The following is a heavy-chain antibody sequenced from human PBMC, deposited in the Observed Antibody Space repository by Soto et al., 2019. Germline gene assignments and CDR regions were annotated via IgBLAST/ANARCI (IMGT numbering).Heavy chain of an antibody. J-gene: IGHJ4*02. CDR1: GFSLSSTRMA. CDR3: AHIGVAGLGYSFDY. D-gene: IGHD6-19*01. V-gene: IGHV2-5*02. CDR2: IYWDDDK. Sequence: QITLKESGPTLVKPTQTLTLTCTFSGFSLSSTRMAVGWIRQPPGKALEWLALIYWDDDKRYSPFLKSRITITKDTSKNQLVLTMSNMDPVDTARYYCAHIGVAGLGYSFDYWGQGTLVTVAS.